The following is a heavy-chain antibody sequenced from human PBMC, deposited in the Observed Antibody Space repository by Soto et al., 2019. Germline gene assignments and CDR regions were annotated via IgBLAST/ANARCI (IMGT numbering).Heavy chain of an antibody. CDR3: ARQIYDSDTGPNFQYYFDS. CDR1: GYSFAGSW. V-gene: IGHV5-10-1*01. D-gene: IGHD3-22*01. CDR2: SDPSDSQT. J-gene: IGHJ4*02. Sequence: GESLKISCKGSGYSFAGSWITWVRQKPGKGLEWMGRSDPSDSQTYYSPSFRGHVTISVTKSITTVFLQWSSLRASDTAMYYCARQIYDSDTGPNFQYYFDSWGQGTPVTVSS.